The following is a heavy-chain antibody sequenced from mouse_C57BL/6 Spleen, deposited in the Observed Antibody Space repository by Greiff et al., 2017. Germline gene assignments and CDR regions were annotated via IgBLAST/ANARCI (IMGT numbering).Heavy chain of an antibody. CDR3: ANYYAMDY. J-gene: IGHJ4*01. CDR2: IYPGVGDT. Sequence: LMEPGASVKISCKASGYAFSSSWMNWVKQRPGKGLEWIGRIYPGVGDTNYNGKFKGKATLTADKSSSTAYMQLSSLTSEDSAVYFCANYYAMDYWGQGTSVTVSS. CDR1: GYAFSSSW. V-gene: IGHV1-82*01.